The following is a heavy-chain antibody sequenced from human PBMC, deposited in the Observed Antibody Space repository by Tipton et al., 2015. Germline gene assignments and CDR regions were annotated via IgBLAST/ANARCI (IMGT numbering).Heavy chain of an antibody. J-gene: IGHJ6*02. V-gene: IGHV3-23*01. CDR1: GFSFNSYA. D-gene: IGHD3-3*01. CDR2: ISAGSESK. CDR3: AKDRGSDYDFWSGYYYYDMDV. Sequence: SLRLSCAASGFSFNSYAMNWVRQAPGKGLEWASGISAGSESKRYADSVKGRFTISRDNSKNTLYLQMNSLRAEDTAVYYCAKDRGSDYDFWSGYYYYDMDVWDQGTTVTVSS.